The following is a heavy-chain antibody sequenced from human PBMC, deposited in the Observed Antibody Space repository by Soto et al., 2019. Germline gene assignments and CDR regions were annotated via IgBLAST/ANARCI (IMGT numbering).Heavy chain of an antibody. CDR1: GFTFSSYA. J-gene: IGHJ3*02. D-gene: IGHD3-16*01. CDR2: ISGSGGST. Sequence: GGSLRLSCAASGFTFSSYAMSWVRQAPGKGLEWVSAISGSGGSTYYADSVKGRFTISRDNSKNTLYLQMNSLRAEDTAVYYCAKDMGINGWGALTSDAFDIWGQGTMVTVSS. CDR3: AKDMGINGWGALTSDAFDI. V-gene: IGHV3-23*01.